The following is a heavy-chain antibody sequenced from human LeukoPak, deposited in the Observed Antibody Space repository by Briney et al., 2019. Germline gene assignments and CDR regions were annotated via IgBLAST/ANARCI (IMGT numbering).Heavy chain of an antibody. J-gene: IGHJ4*02. V-gene: IGHV4-39*01. Sequence: SETLSLTCTVSGGSISSSSYYWGWIRQPPGKGLEWIGSIYYSGSTYYNPSLKSRVTISVDTSKNQFSLKLSSVTAADTAVYYCARRSGWYGGSFDYWGQGTLVTVSS. CDR1: GGSISSSSYY. CDR3: ARRSGWYGGSFDY. D-gene: IGHD6-19*01. CDR2: IYYSGST.